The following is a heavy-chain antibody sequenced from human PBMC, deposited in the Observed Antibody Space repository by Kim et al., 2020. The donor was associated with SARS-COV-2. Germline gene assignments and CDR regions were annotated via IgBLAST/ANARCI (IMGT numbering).Heavy chain of an antibody. CDR1: GGSFSGYY. D-gene: IGHD3-22*01. CDR2: INHSGST. CDR3: ARGPNVDSSGYWGLTRSFDR. Sequence: SETLSLTCAVYGGSFSGYYWSWIRQPPGKGLEWIGEINHSGSTNYNQSLKSRVTISVDTSKNQFSLKLSSVTAADTAVYYCARGPNVDSSGYWGLTRSFDRWGRRTLVAVSA. V-gene: IGHV4-34*01. J-gene: IGHJ2*01.